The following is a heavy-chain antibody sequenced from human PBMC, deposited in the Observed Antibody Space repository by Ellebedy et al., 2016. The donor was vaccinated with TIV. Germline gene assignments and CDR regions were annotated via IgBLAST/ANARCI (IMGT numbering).Heavy chain of an antibody. Sequence: PGGSLRLSCVASGFTVSRSSISWVRQAPGKGLEWVSVIYSGATTYYADSVKGRFTISRDNSKNTLYLQMNSLRAEDTALYYCATRGPYGDYGDDWGQGTLVTVSS. CDR1: GFTVSRSS. CDR3: ATRGPYGDYGDD. V-gene: IGHV3-53*01. J-gene: IGHJ4*02. D-gene: IGHD4-17*01. CDR2: IYSGATT.